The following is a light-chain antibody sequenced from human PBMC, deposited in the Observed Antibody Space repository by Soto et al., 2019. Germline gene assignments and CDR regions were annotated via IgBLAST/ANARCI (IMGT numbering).Light chain of an antibody. CDR1: QRISDY. Sequence: DIQMTQSPSSLSASVGDRVTITCRTSQRISDYLNWYQQKPGKASTLLIYTASNLQSGVPSRFSGSGSGTHFTLTISSLQADDLATYYCQQHYNTPRTFGQGTKVDIK. CDR3: QQHYNTPRT. J-gene: IGKJ1*01. V-gene: IGKV1-39*01. CDR2: TAS.